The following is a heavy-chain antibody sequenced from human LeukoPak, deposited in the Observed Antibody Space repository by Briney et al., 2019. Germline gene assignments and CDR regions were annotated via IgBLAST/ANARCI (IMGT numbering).Heavy chain of an antibody. Sequence: GGPLRLSCAASGFTFGSYGMHWVRQAPGKGLEWVAFIRYDGSNKYYADSVKGRFTISRDNSKNTLYLQMNSLRAEDTAVYYCAKDSDYDILTGYSTFDYWGQGTLVTVSS. V-gene: IGHV3-30*02. D-gene: IGHD3-9*01. CDR3: AKDSDYDILTGYSTFDY. CDR2: IRYDGSNK. J-gene: IGHJ4*02. CDR1: GFTFGSYG.